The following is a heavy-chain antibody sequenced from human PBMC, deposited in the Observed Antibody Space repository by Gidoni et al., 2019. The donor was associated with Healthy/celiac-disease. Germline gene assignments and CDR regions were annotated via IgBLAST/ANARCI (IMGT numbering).Heavy chain of an antibody. CDR1: GFSLTTSGMR. CDR2: IDWDDDK. V-gene: IGHV2-70*04. D-gene: IGHD4-4*01. J-gene: IGHJ4*02. CDR3: ARMVRNDYNFHFDF. Sequence: QVTLKESGPALVKPTQTLTLTCTFSGFSLTTSGMRVSWIRQPPGKALEWLARIDWDDDKFYSTSLKTRLTISKDTSKNQVVLTMTNMDPVDTATYYCARMVRNDYNFHFDFWGQGTLVTVSS.